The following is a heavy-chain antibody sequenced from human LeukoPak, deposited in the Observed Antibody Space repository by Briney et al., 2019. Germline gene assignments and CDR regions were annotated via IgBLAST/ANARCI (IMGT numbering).Heavy chain of an antibody. Sequence: PGGSLRLSCAASGFTFSNAWMNWVRQAPGKGLEWVGRIKSKTDGGTTDYAAPVKGRFSISRDDSKNTLYLQMNSLKTEDTAVYYCTKDVRFCSSTSCSYFDYWGQGTLVTVSS. V-gene: IGHV3-15*01. J-gene: IGHJ4*02. CDR3: TKDVRFCSSTSCSYFDY. D-gene: IGHD2-2*01. CDR2: IKSKTDGGTT. CDR1: GFTFSNAW.